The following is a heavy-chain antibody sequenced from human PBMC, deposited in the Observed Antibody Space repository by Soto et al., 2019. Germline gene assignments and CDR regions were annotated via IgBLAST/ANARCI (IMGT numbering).Heavy chain of an antibody. Sequence: EVQLLESGGALVQPGGSLRLSCRGSGFTFSDFAMNWVRQAPNKGLEWVSTMTGSGDTTYYAESGKGRFTISRDNSKNPLFRHITALRADDTAIYFFAKQVYGGNPSPFGSWGQGTLFTVSS. CDR1: GFTFSDFA. CDR3: AKQVYGGNPSPFGS. V-gene: IGHV3-23*01. D-gene: IGHD4-17*01. CDR2: MTGSGDTT. J-gene: IGHJ4*02.